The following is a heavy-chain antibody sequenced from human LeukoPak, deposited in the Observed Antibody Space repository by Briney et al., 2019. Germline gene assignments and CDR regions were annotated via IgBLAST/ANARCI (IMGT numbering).Heavy chain of an antibody. J-gene: IGHJ4*02. V-gene: IGHV5-10-1*01. Sequence: GESLKISCKGSGYSFTSYWISWVRQMPGKGLEWMGRIDPSDSYTNYSPSFQGHVTISADKSISTAYLQWSSLKASDTAMYYCARTKVGAITSIDYWGQGTLVTASS. CDR3: ARTKVGAITSIDY. D-gene: IGHD1-26*01. CDR1: GYSFTSYW. CDR2: IDPSDSYT.